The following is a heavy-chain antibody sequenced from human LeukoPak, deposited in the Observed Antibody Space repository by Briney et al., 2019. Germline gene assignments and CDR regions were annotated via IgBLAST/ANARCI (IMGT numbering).Heavy chain of an antibody. Sequence: SETLSLTCTVSGGSITSYNYYWGWIRQPPGKGLEWIGSIYYSGSTYYNPSLKSRVTISVDTSKNQFSLKLTSVTAADTAVYYCARQQGFGVATTYYFDYWGQGTLVTVSS. CDR3: ARQQGFGVATTYYFDY. CDR2: IYYSGST. CDR1: GGSITSYNYY. D-gene: IGHD3-3*01. V-gene: IGHV4-39*01. J-gene: IGHJ4*02.